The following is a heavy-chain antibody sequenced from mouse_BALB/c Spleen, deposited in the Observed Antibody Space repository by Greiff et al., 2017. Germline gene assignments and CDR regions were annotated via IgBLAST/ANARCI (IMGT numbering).Heavy chain of an antibody. D-gene: IGHD1-1*01. CDR3: ARCYYGSSYYFDY. J-gene: IGHJ2*01. CDR1: GYSITSDYA. Sequence: EVKLMESGPGLVKPSQSLSLTCTVTGYSITSDYAWNWIRQFPGNKLEWMGYISYSGSTSYNPSLKSRISITRDTSKNQFFLQLNSVTTEDTATYYCARCYYGSSYYFDYWGQGTTLTVSS. V-gene: IGHV3-2*02. CDR2: ISYSGST.